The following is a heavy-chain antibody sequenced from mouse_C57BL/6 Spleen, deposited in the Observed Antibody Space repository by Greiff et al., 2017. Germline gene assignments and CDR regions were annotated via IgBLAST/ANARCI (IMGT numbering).Heavy chain of an antibody. V-gene: IGHV1-9*01. Sequence: VQLQQSGAELMKPGASVKLSCKATGYTFTGYWIEWVKPRPGHGLEWIGEILPGSGSTNYTEKFKGKDTFTADTSSNPAYMQLSSLTTEDSAIYYCASGLDWFAYWGQGTLVTVSA. J-gene: IGHJ3*01. D-gene: IGHD2-13*01. CDR1: GYTFTGYW. CDR3: ASGLDWFAY. CDR2: ILPGSGST.